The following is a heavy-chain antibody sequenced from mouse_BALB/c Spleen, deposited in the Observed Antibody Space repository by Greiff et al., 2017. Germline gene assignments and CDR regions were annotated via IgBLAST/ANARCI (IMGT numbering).Heavy chain of an antibody. Sequence: QVQLQQSGPGLVAPSQSLSITCTVSGFSLTGYGVNWVRQPPGKGLEWLGMIWGDGSTDYNSALKSRLSISKDNSKSQVFLKMNSLQTDDTARYYGARDGATVDYAMDYWGQGTSVTVSS. CDR3: ARDGATVDYAMDY. CDR2: IWGDGST. J-gene: IGHJ4*01. D-gene: IGHD1-1*01. CDR1: GFSLTGYG. V-gene: IGHV2-6-7*01.